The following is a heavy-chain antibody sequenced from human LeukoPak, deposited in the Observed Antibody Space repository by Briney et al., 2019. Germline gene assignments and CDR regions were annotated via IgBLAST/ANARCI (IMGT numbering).Heavy chain of an antibody. V-gene: IGHV4-34*01. CDR2: INHSGST. CDR3: VRGPDYYGSGSYYNGSDY. J-gene: IGHJ4*02. D-gene: IGHD3-10*01. Sequence: TSETLSLTCAVYGGSFSGYYWSWIRQPPGKGLEWIGEINHSGSTNYNPSLKSRVTISVDTSKNQFSLKLSSVTATDTAVYYCVRGPDYYGSGSYYNGSDYWGQGTLVTVSS. CDR1: GGSFSGYY.